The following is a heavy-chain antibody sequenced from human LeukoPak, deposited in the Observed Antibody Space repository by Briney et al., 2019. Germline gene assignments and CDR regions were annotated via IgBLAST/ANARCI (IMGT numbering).Heavy chain of an antibody. CDR2: IYYRGNT. D-gene: IGHD3-22*01. V-gene: IGHV4-39*01. Sequence: KTSDTLSLTCTVSGDSISSYNYFWGWIRQPPGKGLEWVGSIYYRGNTYYNPSLKSRVTLSADTSKNQFSLKVTSVTAADTAVYYCARASSGYYWDFDYWGQGALVTVSS. CDR3: ARASSGYYWDFDY. J-gene: IGHJ4*02. CDR1: GDSISSYNYF.